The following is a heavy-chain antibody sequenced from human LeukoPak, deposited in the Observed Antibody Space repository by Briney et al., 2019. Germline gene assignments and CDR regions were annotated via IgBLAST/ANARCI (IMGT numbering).Heavy chain of an antibody. CDR2: IDPSGGST. J-gene: IGHJ4*02. D-gene: IGHD3-22*01. CDR1: GYTFTSYY. CDR3: ARAYYYDSSGYPVYFDY. Sequence: VASVKVSCTASGYTFTSYYMHWVRQAPGQGLEWMGIIDPSGGSTSYAQKFQGRVTMTRDTSTSTVYMELSSLRSEDRAVYYCARAYYYDSSGYPVYFDYWGQGTLVTVSS. V-gene: IGHV1-46*01.